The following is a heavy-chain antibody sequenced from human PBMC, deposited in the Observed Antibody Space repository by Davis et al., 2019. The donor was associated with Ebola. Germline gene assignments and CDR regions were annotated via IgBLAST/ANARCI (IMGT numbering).Heavy chain of an antibody. CDR2: ISAYNGNT. CDR1: GYTFTSYG. V-gene: IGHV1-18*01. D-gene: IGHD2-2*01. CDR3: ARDQMVPATTVCFDC. Sequence: ASVKVSCKASGYTFTSYGISRPRHVPGHGLEWMGWISAYNGNTNYAQKLQGRVNITTDTSTSTAYMEQRSLRTDETAEYYCARDQMVPATTVCFDCWGKGTLVTVS. J-gene: IGHJ4*02.